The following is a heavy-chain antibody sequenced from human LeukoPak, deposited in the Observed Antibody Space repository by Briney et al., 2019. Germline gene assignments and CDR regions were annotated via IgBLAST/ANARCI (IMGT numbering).Heavy chain of an antibody. CDR3: ARDHYYDGRGRFDP. D-gene: IGHD3-16*01. V-gene: IGHV4-39*07. CDR2: VYFDGGT. J-gene: IGHJ5*02. Sequence: SETLSLTCSVSGGSVTSGTYHWGWIRQPPGNGLEWIGSVYFDGGTHYKPSLQSRVTISVDTSKNQFSLRLSSVTAADTALYYCARDHYYDGRGRFDPWGQGTLVTVSS. CDR1: GGSVTSGTYH.